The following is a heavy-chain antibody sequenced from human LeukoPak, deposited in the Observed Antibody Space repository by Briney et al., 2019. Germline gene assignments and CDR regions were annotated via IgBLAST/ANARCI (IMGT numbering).Heavy chain of an antibody. CDR2: ISGSGGST. CDR3: AKDRDALITMVRGVIKDY. Sequence: GGSLRPSCAASGFTFSSYAMSWVRQAPGKGLEWVSAISGSGGSTYYADSVKGRFTISRDNSKNTLYLQMNSLRAEDTAVYYCAKDRDALITMVRGVIKDYWGQGTLVTVSS. V-gene: IGHV3-23*01. J-gene: IGHJ4*02. CDR1: GFTFSSYA. D-gene: IGHD3-10*01.